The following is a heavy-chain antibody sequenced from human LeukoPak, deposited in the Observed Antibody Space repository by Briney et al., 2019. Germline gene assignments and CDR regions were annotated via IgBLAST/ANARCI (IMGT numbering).Heavy chain of an antibody. D-gene: IGHD5-12*01. Sequence: PSETLSLTCTVSGGSISSYYWSWVRQPAGKGLEWIGRIYASGNTNYNPSLKGRVTMTVDTSKNQFSLNLSSVTAADTAVYFCARDFGYSTAGDHYYGMDVWGQGTTVSVSS. CDR3: ARDFGYSTAGDHYYGMDV. J-gene: IGHJ6*02. CDR1: GGSISSYY. V-gene: IGHV4-4*07. CDR2: IYASGNT.